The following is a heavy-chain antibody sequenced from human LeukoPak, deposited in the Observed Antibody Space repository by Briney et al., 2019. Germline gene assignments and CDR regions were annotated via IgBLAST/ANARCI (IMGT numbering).Heavy chain of an antibody. J-gene: IGHJ6*02. Sequence: PGGSLRLPCAASGFSFSSYSMNWVRQAPGKGLEWVSSISSSSSYIYYADSLKGRFTISRDNAKNSLYLQMNSLRADDTAVYYCARAYCSSASCSRRVYYYSLDVWGQGTTVTVSS. CDR2: ISSSSSYI. D-gene: IGHD2-2*01. V-gene: IGHV3-21*01. CDR3: ARAYCSSASCSRRVYYYSLDV. CDR1: GFSFSSYS.